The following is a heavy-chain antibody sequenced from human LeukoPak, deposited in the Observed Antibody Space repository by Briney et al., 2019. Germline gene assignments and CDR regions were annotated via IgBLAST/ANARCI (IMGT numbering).Heavy chain of an antibody. V-gene: IGHV3-74*01. Sequence: GGSLRLSCAASGFTFSSYWMHWARQAPGKGLVWVSRINSDGSSTSYADSVKGRFTISRDNAKNTLYLQMNSLRAEDTAVYYCARDSGSYPRFDYWGQGTLVTVSS. CDR2: INSDGSST. CDR1: GFTFSSYW. D-gene: IGHD1-26*01. CDR3: ARDSGSYPRFDY. J-gene: IGHJ4*02.